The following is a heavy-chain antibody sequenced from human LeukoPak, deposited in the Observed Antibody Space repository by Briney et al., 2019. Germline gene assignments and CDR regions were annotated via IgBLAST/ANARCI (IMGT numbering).Heavy chain of an antibody. CDR2: IKEDGSET. J-gene: IGHJ4*02. CDR1: GFIFTDYA. CDR3: ASWHNYGINKY. Sequence: SGGSLRLSCAASGFIFTDYAMHWVRQAPGKGLEWVANIKEDGSETYYVDSAEGRFTISRDNAKNSLHLEMNSLRAEDTAIYYCASWHNYGINKYWGQGTLVTVSS. V-gene: IGHV3-7*01. D-gene: IGHD5-18*01.